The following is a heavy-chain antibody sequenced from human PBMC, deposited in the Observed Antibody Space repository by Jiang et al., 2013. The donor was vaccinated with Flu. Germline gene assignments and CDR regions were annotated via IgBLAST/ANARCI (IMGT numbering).Heavy chain of an antibody. V-gene: IGHV1-46*03. J-gene: IGHJ4*02. Sequence: VKKPGASVKVSCKASGYIFISYYMHWVRQAPGQGLEWRGMINPSGGSTSYAQKFQGRVTMTRDTSTSTVYMELSSLRSEDTAVYYCARSRGYMTTALFDYWGQGTLVTVSS. CDR1: GYIFISYY. CDR3: ARSRGYMTTALFDY. D-gene: IGHD4-11*01. CDR2: INPSGGST.